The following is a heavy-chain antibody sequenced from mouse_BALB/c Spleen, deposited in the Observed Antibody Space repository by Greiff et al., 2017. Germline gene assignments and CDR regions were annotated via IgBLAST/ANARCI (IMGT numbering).Heavy chain of an antibody. CDR3: ARGTAGAMDY. CDR2: INPSTGYT. J-gene: IGHJ4*01. CDR1: GYTFTSYW. D-gene: IGHD3-3*01. Sequence: VQLQQSGAELAKPGASVKMSCKASGYTFTSYWMHWVKQRPGQGLEWIGYINPSTGYTEYNQKFKDKATLTADKSSSTAYMQLSSLTSEDSAVYYCARGTAGAMDYWGQGTSVTVSS. V-gene: IGHV1-7*01.